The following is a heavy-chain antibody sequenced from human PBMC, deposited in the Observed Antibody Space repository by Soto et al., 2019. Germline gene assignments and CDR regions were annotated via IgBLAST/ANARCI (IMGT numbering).Heavy chain of an antibody. CDR3: ARSPDSSGYYPRWYYYCMDV. V-gene: IGHV4-4*02. CDR1: GGSISSSNW. CDR2: IYHSGST. D-gene: IGHD3-22*01. J-gene: IGHJ6*02. Sequence: QVQLQESGPGLVKPSGTLSLTCAVSGGSISSSNWWSWVRQPPGKGLEWIGEIYHSGSTNYNPSLKSRVTISVDKSKNQFSLKLSSVTAADTAVYYCARSPDSSGYYPRWYYYCMDVWGQGTTVTVSS.